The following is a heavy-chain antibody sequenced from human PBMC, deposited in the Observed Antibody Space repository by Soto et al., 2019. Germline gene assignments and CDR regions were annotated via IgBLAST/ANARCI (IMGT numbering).Heavy chain of an antibody. D-gene: IGHD3-9*01. CDR1: GYSFTSYW. CDR2: IYPGDSDT. J-gene: IGHJ4*02. CDR3: ERLGLDYDILTGTPYYFGY. Sequence: PGESLKISCKGSGYSFTSYWIGWVRQMPGKGLEWMGIIYPGDSDTRYSPSFQGQVTISADKSISTAYLQWSSLKASDTAMYYCERLGLDYDILTGTPYYFGYWGQGTLVTVSS. V-gene: IGHV5-51*01.